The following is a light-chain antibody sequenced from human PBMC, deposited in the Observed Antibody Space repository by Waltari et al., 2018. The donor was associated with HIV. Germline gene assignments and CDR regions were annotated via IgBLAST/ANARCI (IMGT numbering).Light chain of an antibody. CDR3: AAWDDSLNGVL. CDR1: RSNIGTKT. CDR2: SNN. Sequence: QSVLTQPPSASGTPWPVVTIACSGARSNIGTKTLHWYRPVPGKAPQLLIYSNNVRPSGVPDRFSGSKSGTSASLAISGLQSEDEADYSCAAWDDSLNGVLFGGGTKLTVL. V-gene: IGLV1-44*01. J-gene: IGLJ2*01.